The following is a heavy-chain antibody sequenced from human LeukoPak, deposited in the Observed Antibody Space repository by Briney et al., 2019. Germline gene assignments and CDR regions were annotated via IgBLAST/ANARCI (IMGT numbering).Heavy chain of an antibody. Sequence: VASVKVSYKASGYTFTGYKMHWVRQAPGQGLEWMGWINPNSGGTNYAQKFQGRVTMTRDTSISTAYMELSRLRSDDTAVYYCAGHDAANSMAGYWGQGTLVTVSS. J-gene: IGHJ4*02. CDR3: AGHDAANSMAGY. D-gene: IGHD6-19*01. V-gene: IGHV1-2*02. CDR2: INPNSGGT. CDR1: GYTFTGYK.